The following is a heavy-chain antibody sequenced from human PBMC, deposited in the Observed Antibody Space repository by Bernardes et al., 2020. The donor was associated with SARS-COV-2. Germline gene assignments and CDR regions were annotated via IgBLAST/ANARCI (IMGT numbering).Heavy chain of an antibody. CDR3: ARGVAPNEMGYFDWLPQRDHYYYYYGMDV. D-gene: IGHD3-9*01. Sequence: SETLSLTCTVSGGSISSYYWSWIRQPAGKGLEWIGRIYTSGSTNYNPSLKSRVTMSVDTSKNQFSLKLSSVTAADTAVYYCARGVAPNEMGYFDWLPQRDHYYYYYGMDVWGQGTTVTVSS. J-gene: IGHJ6*02. CDR2: IYTSGST. V-gene: IGHV4-4*07. CDR1: GGSISSYY.